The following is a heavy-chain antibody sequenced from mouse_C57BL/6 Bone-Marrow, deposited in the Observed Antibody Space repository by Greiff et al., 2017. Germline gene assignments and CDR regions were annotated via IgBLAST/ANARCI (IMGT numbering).Heavy chain of an antibody. Sequence: QVQLQQSGAELMKPGASVKLSCKATGYTFTGYWIEWVKQRPGHGLAWIGEIVPGSGSTNYNEKFKGKATFTADTSSNTAYMRLSSLTTEDSAIYYCARGSNYVCFAYWGQGTLVTVSA. D-gene: IGHD2-5*01. J-gene: IGHJ3*01. CDR1: GYTFTGYW. CDR3: ARGSNYVCFAY. V-gene: IGHV1-9*01. CDR2: IVPGSGST.